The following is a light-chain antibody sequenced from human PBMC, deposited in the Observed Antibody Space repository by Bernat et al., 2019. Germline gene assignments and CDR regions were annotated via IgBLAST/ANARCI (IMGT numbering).Light chain of an antibody. Sequence: EIVMTQSPLSLPVTPGEPASISCRSSQSLLYSDGNTYLDWYLQKPGQSPHLLIYSVSSRASGVPDRFSGSGSGTDFTLKISRVEAEDVGVYYCMQGVQTLTFGGGTRVESK. CDR1: QSLLYSDGNTY. J-gene: IGKJ4*01. V-gene: IGKV2-28*01. CDR2: SVS. CDR3: MQGVQTLT.